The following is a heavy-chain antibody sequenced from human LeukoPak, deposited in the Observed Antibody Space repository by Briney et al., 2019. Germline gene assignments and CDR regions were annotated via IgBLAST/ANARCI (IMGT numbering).Heavy chain of an antibody. J-gene: IGHJ6*02. CDR1: GGSISSGGYY. CDR3: ARGQGSSWYYYYYGMDV. D-gene: IGHD6-13*01. CDR2: IYYSGST. Sequence: SETLSLTCTVSGGSISSGGYYWSWIRQHPGKGLEWIGYIYYSGSTYYNPSLKSRVTISVDTSKNQFSLKLSSVTAADTAVYYCARGQGSSWYYYYYGMDVWGQGTTVTVSS. V-gene: IGHV4-31*03.